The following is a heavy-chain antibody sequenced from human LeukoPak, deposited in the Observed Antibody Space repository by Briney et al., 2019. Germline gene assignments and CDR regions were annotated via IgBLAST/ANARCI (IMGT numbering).Heavy chain of an antibody. CDR3: AKDRKVYYYDSSGYDY. J-gene: IGHJ4*02. CDR1: GFTFSSYA. CDR2: ISGSGGST. D-gene: IGHD3-22*01. Sequence: PGGSLRLSCAASGFTFSSYAMHWVRQAPGKGLEWVAGISGSGGSTYYADSVRGRFTISRDNSKNTLYLQMNSLRAEDTAVYYCAKDRKVYYYDSSGYDYWGQGTLVTVSS. V-gene: IGHV3-23*01.